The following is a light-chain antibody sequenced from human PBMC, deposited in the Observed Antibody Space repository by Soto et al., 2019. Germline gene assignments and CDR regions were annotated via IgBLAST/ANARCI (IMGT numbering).Light chain of an antibody. CDR2: RAS. CDR1: QSVLHSSNNENS. CDR3: QQYYTGIA. V-gene: IGKV4-1*01. J-gene: IGKJ5*01. Sequence: DVVMTQSPDSLAVSLGERATINCKSSQSVLHSSNNENSVAWYQQKAGQRPKLLIYRASIRESGVPDRFSGSGSGTDFTLTFSSLQAEDVAVYYCQQYYTGIAFGQGTRLEIK.